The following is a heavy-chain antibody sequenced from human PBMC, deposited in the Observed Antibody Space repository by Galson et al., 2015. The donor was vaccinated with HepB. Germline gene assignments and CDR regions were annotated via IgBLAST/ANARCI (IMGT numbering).Heavy chain of an antibody. CDR1: GFIFSNYW. D-gene: IGHD1-26*01. Sequence: SLRLSCAASGFIFSNYWMTWIRQAPGKGLEWVAIVNRDGSDRSYVASVRGRFTISRDNAKNSLYLQMSSLTVEDTAVYYCARGQSGSFDSWGQGTLVTVSS. CDR2: VNRDGSDR. CDR3: ARGQSGSFDS. V-gene: IGHV3-7*01. J-gene: IGHJ4*02.